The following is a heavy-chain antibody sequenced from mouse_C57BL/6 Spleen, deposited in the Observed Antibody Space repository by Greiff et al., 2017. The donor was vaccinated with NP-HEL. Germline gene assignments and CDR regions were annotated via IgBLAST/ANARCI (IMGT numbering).Heavy chain of an antibody. Sequence: EVKLVESEGGLVQPGSSMKLSCTASGFTFSDYYMAWVRQVPEKGLEWVANINYDGSSTYYLDSLKSRFIISRDNAKNILYLQMSSLKSEDTATYYCARDLGYYYFDYWGQGTTLTVSS. CDR3: ARDLGYYYFDY. D-gene: IGHD2-3*01. CDR2: INYDGSST. J-gene: IGHJ2*01. CDR1: GFTFSDYY. V-gene: IGHV5-16*01.